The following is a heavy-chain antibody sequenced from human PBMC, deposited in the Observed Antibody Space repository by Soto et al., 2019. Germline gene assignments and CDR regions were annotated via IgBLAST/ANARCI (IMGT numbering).Heavy chain of an antibody. J-gene: IGHJ4*01. CDR2: VYYDGST. D-gene: IGHD6-13*01. V-gene: IGHV4-59*08. CDR1: GDSMSLYY. CDR3: ARHYSSAWYKVDF. Sequence: TLSLTCTVSGDSMSLYYWSWIRLPPGKGLEWIGYVYYDGSTNYNPSLKGRVTMSVDTSENQFSLKLNSVTAADTAMYYCARHYSSAWYKVDFWGQGTLVTVSS.